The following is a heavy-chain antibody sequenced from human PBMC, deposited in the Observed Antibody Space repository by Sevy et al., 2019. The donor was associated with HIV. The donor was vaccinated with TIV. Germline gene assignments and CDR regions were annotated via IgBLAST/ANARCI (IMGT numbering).Heavy chain of an antibody. CDR2: ISSKNDYI. J-gene: IGHJ6*02. Sequence: GGSLRLSCAASGFDFGTYSMNWVRQAPAKGLEWVSSISSKNDYIIYADSVKGRFTISKDNAKNSLYLQMNSLRVEDTAVYCCAREGDCIGIDCYDDWRLPSYYYYPMDVWGQGTTVTVSS. CDR3: AREGDCIGIDCYDDWRLPSYYYYPMDV. CDR1: GFDFGTYS. V-gene: IGHV3-21*01. D-gene: IGHD2-2*01.